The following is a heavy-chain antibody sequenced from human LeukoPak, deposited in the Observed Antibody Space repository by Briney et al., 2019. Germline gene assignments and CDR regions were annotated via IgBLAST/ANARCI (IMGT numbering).Heavy chain of an antibody. Sequence: VASVKVSCKASGYTFTSYYMHWVRQAPGQGLEWMGRINPSDSDTRYAQKFQGRVIMTRDTSTSTVYMELSSLRSEDTALYYCARDQSWNYPPDAFDIWGQGTMVTVSS. CDR3: ARDQSWNYPPDAFDI. J-gene: IGHJ3*02. CDR2: INPSDSDT. CDR1: GYTFTSYY. V-gene: IGHV1-46*01. D-gene: IGHD1-7*01.